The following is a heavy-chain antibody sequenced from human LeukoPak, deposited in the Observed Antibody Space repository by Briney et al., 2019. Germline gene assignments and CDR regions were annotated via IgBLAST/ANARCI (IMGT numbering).Heavy chain of an antibody. CDR3: ARLPLSTSYYYYGLDV. CDR1: GDSISSSTFS. D-gene: IGHD2-2*01. Sequence: SETLSRTCTVSGDSISSSTFSWGWIRQPPGKGLEWIGSMDYSGDTYDNESLKSRVTISVDTSKNHFSLKLSAVTAADTAVYYCARLPLSTSYYYYGLDVWGLGTAVTVS. V-gene: IGHV4-39*02. J-gene: IGHJ6*02. CDR2: MDYSGDT.